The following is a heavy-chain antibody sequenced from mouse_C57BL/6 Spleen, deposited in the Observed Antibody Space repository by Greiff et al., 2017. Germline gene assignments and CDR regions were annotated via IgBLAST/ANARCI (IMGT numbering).Heavy chain of an antibody. D-gene: IGHD1-1*01. J-gene: IGHJ2*01. V-gene: IGHV1-26*01. CDR1: GYTFTDYY. Sequence: VQLQQSGPELVKPGASVKISCKASGYTFTDYYMNWVKQSHGKSLEWIGDINPNNGGTSYNQKFKGKATLTVDKSSSTAYMELRSLTSEDSAVYYCAIYYYGSSYGFDYWGQGTTLTVSS. CDR3: AIYYYGSSYGFDY. CDR2: INPNNGGT.